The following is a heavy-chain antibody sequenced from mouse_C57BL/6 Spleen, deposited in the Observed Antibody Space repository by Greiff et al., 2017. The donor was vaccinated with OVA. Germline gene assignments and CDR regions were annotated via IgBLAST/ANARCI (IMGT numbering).Heavy chain of an antibody. V-gene: IGHV1-55*01. Sequence: VQLQQPGAELVKPGASVKMSCKASGYTFTSYWITWVKQRPGQGLEWIGDIYPGSGSTKYNEKFKSKDTLTVDTSSSTAYMQLRSLTSEDSAVYYCARAMYGSSYYYAMDYWGQGTSVTVSS. CDR2: IYPGSGST. CDR3: ARAMYGSSYYYAMDY. J-gene: IGHJ4*01. D-gene: IGHD1-1*01. CDR1: GYTFTSYW.